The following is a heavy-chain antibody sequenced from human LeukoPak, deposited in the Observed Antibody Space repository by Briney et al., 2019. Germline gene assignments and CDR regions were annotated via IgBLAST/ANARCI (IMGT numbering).Heavy chain of an antibody. CDR3: ASYYGDYLFDY. CDR2: ISSSSSYI. Sequence: GGSLRLSCVASGFTFSRHGMNWVRQAPGKGLEWVSSISSSSSYIYYADSVKGRFTISRDNAKNSLYLQMNGLGAEDTAVYYCASYYGDYLFDYWGQGTLVTVSS. J-gene: IGHJ4*02. D-gene: IGHD4-17*01. V-gene: IGHV3-21*01. CDR1: GFTFSRHG.